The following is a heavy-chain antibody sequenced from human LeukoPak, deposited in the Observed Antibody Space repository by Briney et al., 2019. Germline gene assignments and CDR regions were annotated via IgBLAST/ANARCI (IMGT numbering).Heavy chain of an antibody. D-gene: IGHD3-10*01. V-gene: IGHV4-59*01. CDR2: IYYSGST. J-gene: IGHJ4*02. Sequence: SETLSLTCTVSGGSISSYYWSWLRQPPGKGPEWSGYIYYSGSTNYNPSLKSRVTISVDTSKNQFSLKLSSVTAAATAVYYCARVSEGFGTGGYFDYWGQGTLVTVSS. CDR3: ARVSEGFGTGGYFDY. CDR1: GGSISSYY.